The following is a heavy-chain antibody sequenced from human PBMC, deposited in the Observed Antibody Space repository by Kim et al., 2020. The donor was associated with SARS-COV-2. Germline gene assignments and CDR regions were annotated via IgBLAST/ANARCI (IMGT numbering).Heavy chain of an antibody. CDR2: IYYSGST. Sequence: SETLSLTCTVSGGSISSYYWSWIRQPPGKGLEWIGYIYYSGSTNYNPSLKSRVTISVDTSKNQFSLKLSSVTAADTAVYYCARHVLYSSGWYTPWYGMDGWGQGTTVTVSS. D-gene: IGHD6-19*01. J-gene: IGHJ6*02. CDR3: ARHVLYSSGWYTPWYGMDG. V-gene: IGHV4-59*08. CDR1: GGSISSYY.